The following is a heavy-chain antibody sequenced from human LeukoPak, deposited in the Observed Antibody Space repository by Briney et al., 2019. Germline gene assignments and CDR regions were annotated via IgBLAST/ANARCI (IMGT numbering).Heavy chain of an antibody. D-gene: IGHD3-9*01. CDR1: GFTFSNYG. CDR3: AKVTFDGRKPDY. J-gene: IGHJ4*02. Sequence: PGGSLRLSCAASGFTFSNYGMHWVRQAPGKGLEWVAVISYDGSNKYYADSVKGRFTISRDNSKNTLYLQMNSLRAEDTAVYYCAKVTFDGRKPDYWGQGTLVTVSS. CDR2: ISYDGSNK. V-gene: IGHV3-30*18.